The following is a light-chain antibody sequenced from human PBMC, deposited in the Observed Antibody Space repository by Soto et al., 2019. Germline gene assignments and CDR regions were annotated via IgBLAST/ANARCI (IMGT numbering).Light chain of an antibody. J-gene: IGKJ1*01. CDR1: QSVSSY. CDR2: GAS. Sequence: EIVLTQSPATLSLSPGERATFSCRASQSVSSYLAWYQQKPGQAPSLLIYGASSRATGIPDRFSGRGSGTDFTLTISRLEPEDFALYYCQQYGDSPFTFGQGTKVDIK. CDR3: QQYGDSPFT. V-gene: IGKV3-20*01.